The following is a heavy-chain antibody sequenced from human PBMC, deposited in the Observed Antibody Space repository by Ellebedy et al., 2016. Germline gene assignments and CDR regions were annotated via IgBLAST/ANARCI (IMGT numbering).Heavy chain of an antibody. J-gene: IGHJ4*02. CDR3: ARVGDSSGYYPY. CDR1: GGTFSSYA. V-gene: IGHV1-69*06. CDR2: IIPIFGTA. D-gene: IGHD3-22*01. Sequence: SVKVSXXASGGTFSSYAISWVRQAPGQGLEWMGGIIPIFGTANYAQKFQGRVTITADKSTSTAYMELSSLRSEDTAVYYCARVGDSSGYYPYWGQGTLVTVSS.